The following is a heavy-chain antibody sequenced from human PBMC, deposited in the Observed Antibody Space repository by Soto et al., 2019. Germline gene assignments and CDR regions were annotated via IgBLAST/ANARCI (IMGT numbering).Heavy chain of an antibody. CDR3: ARVVGALGHWFDP. J-gene: IGHJ5*02. V-gene: IGHV1-18*01. CDR1: GYTFTTSG. D-gene: IGHD1-26*01. Sequence: ASVKVSCKSSGYTFTTSGISWVRQAPGQGLEWMGWISTDNGNTNYAQHLQGRVTMTTDTSTSTAYMELRSLRSDDTAVYYCARVVGALGHWFDPWGQGTLVTVSS. CDR2: ISTDNGNT.